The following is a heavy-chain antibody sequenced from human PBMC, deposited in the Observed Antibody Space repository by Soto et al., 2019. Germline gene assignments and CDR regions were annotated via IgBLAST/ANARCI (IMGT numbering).Heavy chain of an antibody. CDR2: ISYDGSNK. CDR3: ERDVGFARRSGGISY. Sequence: QVQLVESGGGVVQPGRSLRLSCAASGFTFSSYAMHWVRQAPGKGLEWVAVISYDGSNKYYADSVRGRFTISRDNSKNRVCLHVTGLSAEVRGVYSGERDVGFARRSGGISYWGQGTLVTVSS. V-gene: IGHV3-30-3*01. J-gene: IGHJ4*02. CDR1: GFTFSSYA. D-gene: IGHD3-10*01.